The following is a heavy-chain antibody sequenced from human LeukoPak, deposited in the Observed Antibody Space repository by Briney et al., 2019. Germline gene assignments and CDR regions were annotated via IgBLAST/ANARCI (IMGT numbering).Heavy chain of an antibody. CDR1: GFTFSSYA. CDR2: ISGSGGST. V-gene: IGHV3-23*01. Sequence: GGSLRLSCAASGFTFSSYAMSWVRQAPGKGLEWVSAISGSGGSTYYADSVKGRFTISRDNSKNTLYLQMNSLRAEDTAVYYCAKGGTMVRGVTAFDYWGQGTLVTVSS. CDR3: AKGGTMVRGVTAFDY. J-gene: IGHJ4*02. D-gene: IGHD3-10*01.